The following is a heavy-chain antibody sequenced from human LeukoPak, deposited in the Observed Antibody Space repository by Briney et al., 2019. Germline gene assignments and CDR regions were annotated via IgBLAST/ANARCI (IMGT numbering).Heavy chain of an antibody. V-gene: IGHV3-23*01. J-gene: IGHJ4*02. D-gene: IGHD6-13*01. CDR2: IIGSGGST. CDR1: GFTFSNYA. Sequence: GGSLRLSCAASGFTFSNYAMSWVRQAPGKGLEWISTIIGSGGSTYYAVSVRGRFTISRDNSKNTLYLQMNSLRAEDTALYYCAKGRGSSSYYHFDYWGQGTLVSVSS. CDR3: AKGRGSSSYYHFDY.